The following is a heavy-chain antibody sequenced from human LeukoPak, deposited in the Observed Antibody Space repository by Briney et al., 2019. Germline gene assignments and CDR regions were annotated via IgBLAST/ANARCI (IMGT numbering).Heavy chain of an antibody. CDR1: GVSFNNYY. CDR2: INQNGYT. J-gene: IGHJ4*02. V-gene: IGHV4-34*10. D-gene: IGHD4-17*01. Sequence: SETLSLTCAASGVSFNNYYLSWVRQTPGKGLEWIGEINQNGYTNDNPAPNRRGTLLIKDSSKQLLLKQRSVTGADTGIEYCTGMNTGHDYWGQGALVTVSS. CDR3: TGMNTGHDY.